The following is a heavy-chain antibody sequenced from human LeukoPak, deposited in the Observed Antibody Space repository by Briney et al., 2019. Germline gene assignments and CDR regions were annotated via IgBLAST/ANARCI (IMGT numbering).Heavy chain of an antibody. Sequence: ASVKVSCKATGYTFTGYYIHWVRQAPGQGLEWMGWITPHNGGTNYAQKLQGRVTMTTDTSTSTAYMELRSLRSDDTAVYYCARDTGLWELQARSFDYWGQGTLVTVSS. CDR2: ITPHNGGT. CDR1: GYTFTGYY. J-gene: IGHJ4*02. D-gene: IGHD1-26*01. CDR3: ARDTGLWELQARSFDY. V-gene: IGHV1-18*04.